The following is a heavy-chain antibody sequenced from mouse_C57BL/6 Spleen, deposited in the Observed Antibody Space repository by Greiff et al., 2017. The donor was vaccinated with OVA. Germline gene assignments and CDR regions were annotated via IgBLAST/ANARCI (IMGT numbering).Heavy chain of an antibody. D-gene: IGHD2-1*01. J-gene: IGHJ2*01. V-gene: IGHV1-39*01. Sequence: VQLQQSGPELVKPGASVKISCKASGYSFTAYNMNWVKQSNGTSLEWIGVLHPNYGTTNSNQKFKGKATLTVDQSSSTAYMQLNSLTSEDSACDYCARGYYGNPYYFDYWGQGTTLTVSS. CDR2: LHPNYGTT. CDR1: GYSFTAYN. CDR3: ARGYYGNPYYFDY.